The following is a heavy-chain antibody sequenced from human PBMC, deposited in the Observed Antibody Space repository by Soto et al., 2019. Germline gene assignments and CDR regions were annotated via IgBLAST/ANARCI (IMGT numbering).Heavy chain of an antibody. Sequence: EVQLVESGGGLIQPGGSLRLSCAVSGFTVSNNYMSWVRQAPGKGLEGVSVIYSGGYTAYGDSVKGRFTISRDNSKNNIFLKKNSRGADDPAVYYGGTPGGGGGYWGQGTLVTVSS. CDR3: GTPGGGGGY. J-gene: IGHJ4*02. V-gene: IGHV3-53*01. CDR2: IYSGGYT. CDR1: GFTVSNNY. D-gene: IGHD3-10*01.